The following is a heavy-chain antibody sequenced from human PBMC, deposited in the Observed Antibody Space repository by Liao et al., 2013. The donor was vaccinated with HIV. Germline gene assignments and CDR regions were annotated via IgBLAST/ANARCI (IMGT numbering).Heavy chain of an antibody. V-gene: IGHV4-61*02. Sequence: QVQLQESGPGLVKPSQTLSLTCSVSGAYISSGSYYWSWIRQPAGKGLEWIGRLYTTGSTNYNPSLRSRATISVDTSKNQFSLKVTSVTAADTAVYYCARNEGFAAFDIWGQGTMVTVSS. J-gene: IGHJ3*02. D-gene: IGHD1-1*01. CDR1: GAYISSGSYY. CDR3: ARNEGFAAFDI. CDR2: LYTTGST.